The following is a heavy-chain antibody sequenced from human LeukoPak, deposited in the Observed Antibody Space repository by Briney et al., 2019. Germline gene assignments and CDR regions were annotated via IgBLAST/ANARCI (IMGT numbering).Heavy chain of an antibody. CDR1: GFTFTNYW. V-gene: IGHV3-21*01. D-gene: IGHD2-2*01. CDR2: ISTSTTYI. CDR3: ARDGRDCSSANCYFDY. J-gene: IGHJ4*02. Sequence: GGSLRLSCAASGFTFTNYWMHWVRQAPGKGLEWVSSISTSTTYIYYADSVKGRFTISRDNAKNSLNLQMNSLRAEDTAVYYCARDGRDCSSANCYFDYWGQGTLVTVSS.